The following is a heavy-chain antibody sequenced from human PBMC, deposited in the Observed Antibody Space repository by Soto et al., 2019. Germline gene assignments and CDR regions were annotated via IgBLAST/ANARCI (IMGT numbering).Heavy chain of an antibody. CDR2: LDAEDGET. CDR1: GYSLSDLS. V-gene: IGHV1-24*01. Sequence: ASVKVSCKVSGYSLSDLSIHWVRQAPGKGLEWMGGLDAEDGETIYAQKLQGRGTMTEDTSTDTAYMELSSLTSEDTAMYYCATLPRTIERTPAAIWRLDSWGQGTLVTV. CDR3: ATLPRTIERTPAAIWRLDS. D-gene: IGHD2-2*01. J-gene: IGHJ5*01.